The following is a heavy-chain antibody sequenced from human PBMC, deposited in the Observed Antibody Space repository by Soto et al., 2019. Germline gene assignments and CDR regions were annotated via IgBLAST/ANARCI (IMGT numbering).Heavy chain of an antibody. J-gene: IGHJ4*02. CDR1: GFTFTKYA. Sequence: EVQLVESGGGLVQPGGSLRLSCAASGFTFTKYAMTWVRQAPGKGLEWVSSISKSGGDTYYADSVKGRFTISRDNSKNTLYLQMNGLRAEDTALYFCAKDTYSSSWYFWGQGTLVTVSS. D-gene: IGHD2-2*01. CDR2: ISKSGGDT. V-gene: IGHV3-23*04. CDR3: AKDTYSSSWYF.